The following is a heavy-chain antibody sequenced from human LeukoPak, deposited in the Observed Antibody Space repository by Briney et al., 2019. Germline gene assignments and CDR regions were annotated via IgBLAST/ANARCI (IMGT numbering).Heavy chain of an antibody. CDR2: ISSSGSTI. D-gene: IGHD6-13*01. V-gene: IGHV3-48*03. J-gene: IGHJ6*03. Sequence: PGGSLRLSCAASGFTFSSYEMNWVRQAPGKGLEWVSYISSSGSTIYYADSVKGRFTISRDNVKNSLYLQMNSLRAEDTAVYYCARARRGGSSWFYYYYYMDVWGRGTTVTVSS. CDR1: GFTFSSYE. CDR3: ARARRGGSSWFYYYYYMDV.